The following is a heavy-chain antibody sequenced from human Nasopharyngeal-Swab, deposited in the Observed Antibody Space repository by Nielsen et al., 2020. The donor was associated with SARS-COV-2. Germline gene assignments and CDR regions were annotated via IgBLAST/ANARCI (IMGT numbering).Heavy chain of an antibody. CDR3: ARDGWWGTGGYFDY. J-gene: IGHJ4*02. Sequence: SETLSLTCAISGDSVSSNSAAWNWIRQSPSRGLEWLGRTYYRSKWYNDYAVSVKSRITINPDTSKNQFPPQLNSVTPEDTAVYYCARDGWWGTGGYFDYWGQGTLVTVSS. D-gene: IGHD2-8*02. V-gene: IGHV6-1*01. CDR2: TYYRSKWYN. CDR1: GDSVSSNSAA.